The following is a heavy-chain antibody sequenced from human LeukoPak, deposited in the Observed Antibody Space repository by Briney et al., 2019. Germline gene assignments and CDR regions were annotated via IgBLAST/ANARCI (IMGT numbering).Heavy chain of an antibody. V-gene: IGHV3-23*01. CDR1: GFTFSSYA. J-gene: IGHJ6*02. D-gene: IGHD2-2*01. CDR3: VKENLVAVPAAIDGYYYYGMDV. CDR2: ISGSGGST. Sequence: GGSLRLSCAASGFTFSSYAMSWVRQAPGKGLEWVSAISGSGGSTYYADSVKGRFTISRDNFKNTLYLQMSSLRAEDTAVYYCVKENLVAVPAAIDGYYYYGMDVWGQGTTVTVSS.